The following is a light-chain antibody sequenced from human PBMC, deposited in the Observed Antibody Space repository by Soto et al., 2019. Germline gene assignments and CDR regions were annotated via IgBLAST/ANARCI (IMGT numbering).Light chain of an antibody. CDR2: KNN. CDR1: RSNIGNNA. CDR3: ATWVDRLNARGV. Sequence: QSVLTQTPSASGTPGQTVTISCSGSRSNIGNNAVSWYQQFPGTAPKLLIYKNNQRPSGVPDRFSGSKSGTSASLAISGLQSEDEADYYCATWVDRLNARGVFGEGTQLTV. J-gene: IGLJ3*02. V-gene: IGLV1-44*01.